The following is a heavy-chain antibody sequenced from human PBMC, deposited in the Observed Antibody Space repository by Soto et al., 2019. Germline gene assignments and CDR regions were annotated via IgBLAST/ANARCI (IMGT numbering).Heavy chain of an antibody. CDR1: GIIFNGFS. V-gene: IGHV3-23*01. CDR2: IRDGGSSI. J-gene: IGHJ4*02. CDR3: AKGLGPIDY. Sequence: GGSLRLSCAASGIIFNGFSMHWVRQAPGKGLEWVTGIRDGGSSIYYADSVKGRFTISRDNSKNTLYLQMNSLRAEDTAVYYCAKGLGPIDYWGQGTLVTVSS.